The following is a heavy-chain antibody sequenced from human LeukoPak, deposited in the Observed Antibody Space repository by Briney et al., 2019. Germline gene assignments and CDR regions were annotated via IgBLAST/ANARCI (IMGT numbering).Heavy chain of an antibody. CDR1: GGSFSGYY. J-gene: IGHJ5*02. CDR3: ARESPYYDFWSGSGWFDP. V-gene: IGHV4-34*01. Sequence: SETLSLTCAVYGGSFSGYYWSWIRQPPGKGLEWIGEINHSGSTNYDPSLKSRVTISVDTSKNQFSLKLSSVTAADTAVYYCARESPYYDFWSGSGWFDPWGQGTLVTVSS. D-gene: IGHD3-3*01. CDR2: INHSGST.